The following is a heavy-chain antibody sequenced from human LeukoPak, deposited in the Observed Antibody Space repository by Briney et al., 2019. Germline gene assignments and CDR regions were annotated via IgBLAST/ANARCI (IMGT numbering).Heavy chain of an antibody. V-gene: IGHV1-69*04. CDR2: IIPILGIA. CDR3: ASGSLAAAGTAYYYYYMDV. D-gene: IGHD6-13*01. CDR1: GGTFSSYA. J-gene: IGHJ6*03. Sequence: SVKVSCKASGGTFSSYAISWVRQAPGQGLEWMGRIIPILGIANYAQKFQGRVTITADKSTSTAYMELSSLRSEDTAVYYCASGSLAAAGTAYYYYYMDVWGKGTTVTVSS.